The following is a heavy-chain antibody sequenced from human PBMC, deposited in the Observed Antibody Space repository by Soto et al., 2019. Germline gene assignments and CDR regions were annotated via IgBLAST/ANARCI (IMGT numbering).Heavy chain of an antibody. CDR3: ARQDDSGVDV. CDR2: IFPGDSET. Sequence: GESLKISCNGSGYRFTNDWIGWVRQRPGNGLEWMGIIFPGDSETRYSPSFRGQVTISADKSISTAYLQWSSLKASDTAMYYCARQDDSGVDVWGQGTTVTVSS. V-gene: IGHV5-51*01. D-gene: IGHD3-3*01. CDR1: GYRFTNDW. J-gene: IGHJ6*02.